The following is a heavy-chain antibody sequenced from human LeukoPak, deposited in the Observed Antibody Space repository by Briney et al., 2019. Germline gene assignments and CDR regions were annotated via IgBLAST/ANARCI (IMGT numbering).Heavy chain of an antibody. CDR3: ARRLGYCSSTSCSSFDY. D-gene: IGHD2-2*01. CDR1: GYTFTSYG. J-gene: IGHJ4*02. CDR2: ISAYNGNT. V-gene: IGHV1-18*01. Sequence: ASVKVSCGASGYTFTSYGISWVRQAPGQGLEWMGWISAYNGNTNYAQKLQGRVTMTTDTSTSTAYMELRSLRSDDTAVYYCARRLGYCSSTSCSSFDYWGQGTLVTVSS.